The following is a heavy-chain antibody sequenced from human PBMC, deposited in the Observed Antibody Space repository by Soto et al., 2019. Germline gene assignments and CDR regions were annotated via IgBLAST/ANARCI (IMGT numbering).Heavy chain of an antibody. J-gene: IGHJ3*02. CDR1: GYTFTSYA. CDR2: INAGNGNR. Sequence: QVQLVQSGAEEKKPGASVKVSCKASGYTFTSYAMHWVRQAPGQRLEWMGWINAGNGNRKYSQKFQGRVTITRDTSASTAYMELSSLRSEDTAVYYCARDIAFDIWGQGTMVTFSS. V-gene: IGHV1-3*05. CDR3: ARDIAFDI.